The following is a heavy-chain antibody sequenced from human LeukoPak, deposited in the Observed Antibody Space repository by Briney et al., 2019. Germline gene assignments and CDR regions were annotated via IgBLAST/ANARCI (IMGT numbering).Heavy chain of an antibody. Sequence: GSLGLSCAASGFTFSSYAMSWVRQAPGKGLEWIGNIYSSGNTYYNASLKSRVTIYIDTSKNQFSLNLSSVTAADTAVYYCAKSGGSGLIDYWGQGTLVTVSS. CDR1: GFTFSSYA. CDR2: IYSSGNT. CDR3: AKSGGSGLIDY. V-gene: IGHV4-59*04. J-gene: IGHJ4*02. D-gene: IGHD1-26*01.